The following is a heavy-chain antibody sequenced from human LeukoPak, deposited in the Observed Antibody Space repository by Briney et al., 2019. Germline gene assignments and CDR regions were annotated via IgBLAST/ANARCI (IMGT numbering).Heavy chain of an antibody. CDR1: GFTFSSYS. J-gene: IGHJ4*02. D-gene: IGHD5-24*01. V-gene: IGHV3-21*01. Sequence: GWSLRLSCAASGFTFSSYSMNWVRQAPGKGVEWVTSFSSSISYIFYADSVKGRLTISRDNAKNSLYLQMNSLRAEDTAVYYCGRALDGYNPIDSWGQGTLVTVSS. CDR2: FSSSISYI. CDR3: GRALDGYNPIDS.